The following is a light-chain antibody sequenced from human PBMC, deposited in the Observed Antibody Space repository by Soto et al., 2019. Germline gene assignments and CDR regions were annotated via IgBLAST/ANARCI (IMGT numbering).Light chain of an antibody. CDR1: KNDIGVYDF. Sequence: QSVLTQPPSASGSPGQSVTISCTGTKNDIGVYDFVSWYQHHPGKAPRLIIYEVVQRPSGVPDRFSGSKSGNTASLTVSGLQAADEGDYFCKSYAGSNTYVLGSGIKVTGL. J-gene: IGLJ1*01. CDR2: EVV. V-gene: IGLV2-8*01. CDR3: KSYAGSNTYV.